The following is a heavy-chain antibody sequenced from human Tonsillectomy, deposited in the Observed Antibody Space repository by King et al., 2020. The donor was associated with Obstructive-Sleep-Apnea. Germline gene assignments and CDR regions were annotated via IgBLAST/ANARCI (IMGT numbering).Heavy chain of an antibody. D-gene: IGHD5-12*01. Sequence: VQLQESGPGLVKPSETLSLTCTVSVGSISNYYRSWIRQPHGKGLELIGYLDYSGDTNFNPSLKSRVTISADTSKLQVSLRLRSVTAADTAVYYGARHRGVEDYGGYGDYFDYWGQGTQVTVSS. J-gene: IGHJ4*02. CDR1: VGSISNYY. V-gene: IGHV4-59*08. CDR2: LDYSGDT. CDR3: ARHRGVEDYGGYGDYFDY.